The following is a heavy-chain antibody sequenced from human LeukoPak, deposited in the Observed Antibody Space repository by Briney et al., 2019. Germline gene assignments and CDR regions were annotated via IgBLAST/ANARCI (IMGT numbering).Heavy chain of an antibody. CDR1: GFTVSSNY. V-gene: IGHV3-53*01. CDR2: IYSDGST. Sequence: GGSLRLSCAASGFTVSSNYMSWVRQAPGKGLEWVSAIYSDGSTNYADSVKGRFTICRDNSKNTLYLQMNSLRAEDTAVYYCAREGYYDSSGQGWGQGTLVTVSS. CDR3: AREGYYDSSGQG. D-gene: IGHD3-22*01. J-gene: IGHJ4*02.